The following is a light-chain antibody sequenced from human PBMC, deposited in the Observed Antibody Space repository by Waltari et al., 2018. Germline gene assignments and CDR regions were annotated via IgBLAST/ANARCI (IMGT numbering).Light chain of an antibody. CDR1: SSNIGSNY. CDR2: VNS. V-gene: IGLV1-47*01. J-gene: IGLJ3*02. CDR3: LAWDDSLSGPV. Sequence: QSVLTQPPSASGTAGQRVTISCSGSSSNIGSNYVYWYLQLPGSAPKLLIYVNSQRPSGVPDRFSGSKSGTSASLAISGLRSEDEADYYCLAWDDSLSGPVFGGGTKLTVL.